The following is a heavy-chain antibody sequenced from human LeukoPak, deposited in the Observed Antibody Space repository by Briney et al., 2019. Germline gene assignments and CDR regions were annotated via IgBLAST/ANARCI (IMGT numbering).Heavy chain of an antibody. CDR1: GFTFGSYS. CDR3: ARDGAGDSELDY. D-gene: IGHD7-27*01. J-gene: IGHJ4*02. CDR2: ISISGTYI. V-gene: IGHV3-21*01. Sequence: GGSLRLSCAASGFTFGSYSMNWVRQAPGKGLEWVATISISGTYIYYADSVKGRFTISRDNANNSLFLDMNSLRADDTAIYYCARDGAGDSELDYWGQGTLVTVSS.